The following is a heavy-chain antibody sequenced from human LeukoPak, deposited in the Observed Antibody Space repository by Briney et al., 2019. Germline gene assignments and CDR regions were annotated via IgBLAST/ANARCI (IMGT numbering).Heavy chain of an antibody. CDR1: GFTVSSNY. V-gene: IGHV3-53*04. CDR3: AKDITMVRALYYFDY. J-gene: IGHJ4*02. D-gene: IGHD3-10*01. CDR2: IYSGGST. Sequence: GGSLRLSCAASGFTVSSNYMSWVRQAPGKGLEWVSVIYSGGSTYYADSVKGRFTISRHNSKNTLYLQMNSLRAEDTAVYYCAKDITMVRALYYFDYWGQGTLVTVSS.